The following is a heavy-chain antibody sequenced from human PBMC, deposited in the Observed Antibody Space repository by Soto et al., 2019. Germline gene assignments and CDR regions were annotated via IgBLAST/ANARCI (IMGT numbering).Heavy chain of an antibody. Sequence: QVQLQESGPGLVKPSQTLSLTCTVSGGSITSSGYYWSWIRQHPVEGLEWIGFTSNSGSTSYNPCHRCLVTISVDTSSNPFSLNLNSVTAADTAGYYWARGGGSTEVDYWGQGALVTVSP. V-gene: IGHV4-31*01. CDR2: TSNSGST. D-gene: IGHD3-16*01. CDR1: GGSITSSGYY. CDR3: ARGGGSTEVDY. J-gene: IGHJ4*02.